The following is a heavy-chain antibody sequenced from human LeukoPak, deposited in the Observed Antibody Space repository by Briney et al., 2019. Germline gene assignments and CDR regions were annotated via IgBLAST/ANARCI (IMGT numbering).Heavy chain of an antibody. CDR1: GFSFSNYD. J-gene: IGHJ3*02. D-gene: IGHD3-22*01. CDR2: ISITSRYI. CDR3: ARGGYTMIRADPFDI. Sequence: GGSLRLSCTASGFSFSNYDMNRVRQTPGKGLEWVSSISITSRYIYYADSAKGRFTVSRDNARASLYLQMNDLRAEDTARYHCARGGYTMIRADPFDIWGQGTMVTVSS. V-gene: IGHV3-21*01.